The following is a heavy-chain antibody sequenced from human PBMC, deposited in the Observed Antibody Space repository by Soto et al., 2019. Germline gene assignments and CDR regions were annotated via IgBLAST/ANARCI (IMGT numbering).Heavy chain of an antibody. D-gene: IGHD3-9*01. V-gene: IGHV4-59*01. J-gene: IGHJ4*02. CDR1: GGSISSYY. CDR3: ARELGDILTGYPHYFDY. CDR2: IYYSGST. Sequence: SETLSLTCTVSGGSISSYYWSWIRQPPGKGLEWIGYIYYSGSTNYNPSLKSRVTISVDTSKNQFSLKLSSVTAADTAVYYCARELGDILTGYPHYFDYWGQGTLVTVSS.